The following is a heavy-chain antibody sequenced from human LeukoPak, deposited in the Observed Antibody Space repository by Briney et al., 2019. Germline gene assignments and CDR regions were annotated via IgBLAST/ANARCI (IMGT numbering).Heavy chain of an antibody. CDR3: AKASDFDSSGFPIDVFDF. Sequence: GGSLRLSCAASGFTFSTFDMSWVRQAPGKGLQWVSTISGAGGTTLFADSVKGRFSISRDNSNNKVFLKMNSLRVEDTAVYYCAKASDFDSSGFPIDVFDFWGQGLLVSVAS. CDR2: ISGAGGTT. D-gene: IGHD3-22*01. V-gene: IGHV3-23*01. CDR1: GFTFSTFD. J-gene: IGHJ4*02.